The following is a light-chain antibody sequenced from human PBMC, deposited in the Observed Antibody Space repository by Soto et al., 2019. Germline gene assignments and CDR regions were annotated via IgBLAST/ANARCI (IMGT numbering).Light chain of an antibody. Sequence: EIVLTQSPGTLSLSPGERATLSYRASQSVSNNYLAWYQQKPGQAPRLLIYGASNRATGIPARFSGSGSGTEFTLTISSLQSEDFAVYYCQHYQNLWAFGQGTKVDIK. CDR3: QHYQNLWA. CDR1: QSVSNN. J-gene: IGKJ1*01. CDR2: GAS. V-gene: IGKV3-15*01.